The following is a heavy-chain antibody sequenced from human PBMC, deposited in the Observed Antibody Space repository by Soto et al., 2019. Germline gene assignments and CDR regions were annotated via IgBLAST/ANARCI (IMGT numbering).Heavy chain of an antibody. V-gene: IGHV3-23*01. D-gene: IGHD3-9*01. CDR2: ISGSGGST. J-gene: IGHJ4*02. CDR3: AKDPSGGERYFDWLTYFDY. Sequence: EVQLLESGGGLVQPGGSLRLSCAASGFTFSSYAMSWVRQAPGKGLEWVSAISGSGGSTYYADSVKGRFTISRDNSKNTLYRQMNSLRAEDTAVYYCAKDPSGGERYFDWLTYFDYWGQGTLVTVSS. CDR1: GFTFSSYA.